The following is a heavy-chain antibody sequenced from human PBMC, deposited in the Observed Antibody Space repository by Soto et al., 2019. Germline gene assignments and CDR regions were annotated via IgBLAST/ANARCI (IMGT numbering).Heavy chain of an antibody. CDR1: GFSFSNYN. J-gene: IGHJ4*02. CDR2: ISSRSRVI. V-gene: IGHV3-48*01. CDR3: AKGAEVSRIAAPNSGSYHLFDY. D-gene: IGHD1-26*01. Sequence: PGGSLRLSCAASGFSFSNYNMNWVRQAPGKGLEGVSYISSRSRVIYYADSVKGRFTISRDNAKNLLYLQMNSLRAEDTAVYYCAKGAEVSRIAAPNSGSYHLFDYWGQGTLVTVSS.